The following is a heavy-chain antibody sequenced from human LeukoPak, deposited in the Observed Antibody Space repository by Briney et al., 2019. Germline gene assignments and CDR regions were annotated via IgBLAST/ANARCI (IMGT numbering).Heavy chain of an antibody. V-gene: IGHV3-21*01. Sequence: GGSLRLSCAASGFTFSSYSMNWVRQAPGKGLEWVSSISSSSSYIYYADSVKGRFTISRDNAKNSLYLQMNSLRAEDTAVYYCARGGSGCYYFGAPFDYWGQGTLVTVSS. J-gene: IGHJ4*02. CDR1: GFTFSSYS. CDR2: ISSSSSYI. D-gene: IGHD3-10*01. CDR3: ARGGSGCYYFGAPFDY.